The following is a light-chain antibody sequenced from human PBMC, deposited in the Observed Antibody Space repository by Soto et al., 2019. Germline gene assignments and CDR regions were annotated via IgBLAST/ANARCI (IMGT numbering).Light chain of an antibody. V-gene: IGKV1-5*03. J-gene: IGKJ1*01. CDR2: KAS. CDR3: QQYNAYPWP. CDR1: QTISSW. Sequence: DIQMTQSPSTLSGSVGDRVTITCRASQTISSWLAWYQQKPGKAPKLLIYKASTLKSGVPSRFSGSGSGTEFTLTISSLQPEDFATYYCQQYNAYPWPFGQGTKVDIK.